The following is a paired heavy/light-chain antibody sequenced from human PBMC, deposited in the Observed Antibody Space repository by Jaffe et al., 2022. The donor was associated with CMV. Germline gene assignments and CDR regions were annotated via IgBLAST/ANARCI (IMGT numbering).Heavy chain of an antibody. Sequence: EVQLVESGGGLVQPGGSLKLSCAASGFTFSGSAMHWVRQASGKGLEWIGRIRSRVNGYATAYAATVTGRFTISRDDSKNTAYLQMNSLKTEDTAVYYCRRGVSGSDWGQGTLVTVSA. J-gene: IGHJ4*02. CDR2: IRSRVNGYAT. V-gene: IGHV3-73*01. CDR3: RRGVSGSD. CDR1: GFTFSGSA. D-gene: IGHD3-10*01.
Light chain of an antibody. V-gene: IGKV1-39*01. CDR1: QSISNY. CDR2: PPS. CDR3: QQSYTTPDT. J-gene: IGKJ2*01. Sequence: DIQMTQSPSSLSASVGDRVTITCRASQSISNYLNWYQQKPGKAPNLLISPPSNLQSGVPSRFNGSGSGTDFTLTISDLQPEDFATYYCQQSYTTPDTFGQGTKLEIK.